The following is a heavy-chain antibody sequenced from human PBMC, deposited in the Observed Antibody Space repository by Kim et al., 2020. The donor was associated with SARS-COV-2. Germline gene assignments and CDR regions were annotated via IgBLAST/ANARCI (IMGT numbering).Heavy chain of an antibody. CDR2: IYHSGST. D-gene: IGHD3-22*01. J-gene: IGHJ4*02. Sequence: SETLSLTCAVSGGSIGSSNWWSWVRQPPGKGLEWIGKIYHSGSTNYNPSLKSRVTISVDKSKNQFSLRLSSVTDADTAVYYCARSKDYYDSTAYFVVWGQGTLVTVSS. CDR3: ARSKDYYDSTAYFVV. CDR1: GGSIGSSNW. V-gene: IGHV4-4*02.